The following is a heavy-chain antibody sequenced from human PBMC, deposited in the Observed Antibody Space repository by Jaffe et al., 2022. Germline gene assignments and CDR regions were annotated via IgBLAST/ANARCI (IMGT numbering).Heavy chain of an antibody. CDR2: INPSGGST. D-gene: IGHD2-2*01. CDR1: GYTFTSYY. V-gene: IGHV1-46*03. J-gene: IGHJ6*03. Sequence: QVQLVQSGAEVKKPGASVKVSCKASGYTFTSYYMHWVRQAPGQGLEWMGIINPSGGSTSYAQKFQGRVTMTRDTSTSTVYMELSSLRSEDTAVYYCAREFLDIVVATRDFYYYYYMDVWGKGTTVTVSS. CDR3: AREFLDIVVATRDFYYYYYMDV.